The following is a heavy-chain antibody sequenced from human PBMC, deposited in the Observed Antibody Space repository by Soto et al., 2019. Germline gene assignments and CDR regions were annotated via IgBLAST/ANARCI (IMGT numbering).Heavy chain of an antibody. CDR3: ARDPDCSSTSCSY. Sequence: GGSLRLSCAASGFTFSSYWMSWVRQAPGKGLEWVANIKQDGSEKYYVDSVKGRFTTSRDNAKNSLYLQMNSLRAEDTAVYYCARDPDCSSTSCSYWGQGTLVTVS. CDR2: IKQDGSEK. D-gene: IGHD2-2*01. V-gene: IGHV3-7*01. CDR1: GFTFSSYW. J-gene: IGHJ4*02.